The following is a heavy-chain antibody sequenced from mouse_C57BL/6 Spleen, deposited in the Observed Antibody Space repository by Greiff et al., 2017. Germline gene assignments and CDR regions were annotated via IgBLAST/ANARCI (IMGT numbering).Heavy chain of an antibody. D-gene: IGHD2-3*01. V-gene: IGHV5-17*01. CDR3: ARNGGYYPFAY. Sequence: EVQVVESGGGLVKPGGSLKLSCAASGFTFSDYGMHWVRQAPEKGLEWVAYISSGSSTIYYADTVKGRFTISRDNAKNTLFLQMTSLRSEDTAMCYCARNGGYYPFAYWGQGTLVTVSA. J-gene: IGHJ3*01. CDR1: GFTFSDYG. CDR2: ISSGSSTI.